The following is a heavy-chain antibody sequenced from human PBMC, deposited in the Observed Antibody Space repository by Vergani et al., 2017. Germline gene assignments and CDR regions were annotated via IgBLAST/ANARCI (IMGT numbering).Heavy chain of an antibody. J-gene: IGHJ5*02. CDR2: VDPEDGET. D-gene: IGHD3-9*01. CDR1: GYTFTDYY. CDR3: ATDYTYYDILTGYANWFDP. Sequence: EVQLVQSGAEVKKPGATVKISCKVSGYTFTDYYMHWVQQAPGKGLEWMGLVDPEDGETIYAEKFQGRVTITADTSTDTAYMELSSLRSEDTAVYYCATDYTYYDILTGYANWFDPWGQGTLVTVSS. V-gene: IGHV1-69-2*01.